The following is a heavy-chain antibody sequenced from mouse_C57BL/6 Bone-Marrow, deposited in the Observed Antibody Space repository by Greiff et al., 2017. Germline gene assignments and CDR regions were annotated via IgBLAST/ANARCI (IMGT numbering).Heavy chain of an antibody. Sequence: QVQLQQPGAELVKPGASVKLSCKASGYTFTSYWMHWVKQRPGQGLEWIGMIHPTSGSTNYNEKFQSKATLTVDKSSSTAYMQLSSLTSEDSAVYYWARYGNGVNFDYWGQGTTLTVSS. V-gene: IGHV1-64*01. J-gene: IGHJ2*01. CDR1: GYTFTSYW. CDR2: IHPTSGST. CDR3: ARYGNGVNFDY. D-gene: IGHD2-1*01.